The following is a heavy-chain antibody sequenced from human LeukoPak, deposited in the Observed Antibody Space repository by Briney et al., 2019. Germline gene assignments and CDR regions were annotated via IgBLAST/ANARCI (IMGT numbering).Heavy chain of an antibody. J-gene: IGHJ3*02. CDR1: GYTFTSYY. Sequence: GASVKVSCKASGYTFTSYYMHWVRQAPGQGLEWMGIINPSGGSTSYAQKFQGRVTMTTDTSTSTAYMELRSLRSDDTAVYYCAAGEGKYYYDSSGYYSDAFDIWGQGTMVTVSS. CDR2: INPSGGST. CDR3: AAGEGKYYYDSSGYYSDAFDI. D-gene: IGHD3-22*01. V-gene: IGHV1-46*01.